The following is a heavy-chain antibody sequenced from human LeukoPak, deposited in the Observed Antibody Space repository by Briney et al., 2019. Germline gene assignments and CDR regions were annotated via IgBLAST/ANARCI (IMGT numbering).Heavy chain of an antibody. V-gene: IGHV3-74*03. CDR3: ARGFTIFGVVNDAFDI. CDR2: INSDGSST. CDR1: GFTFSGYW. Sequence: GGSLRLSCAASGFTFSGYWMHWVRQAPGKGLVWVSRINSDGSSTTNADSVKGRFTISRDNAKNTLYLQMNSLRAEDTAVYYCARGFTIFGVVNDAFDIWGQGTMVTVSS. J-gene: IGHJ3*02. D-gene: IGHD3-3*01.